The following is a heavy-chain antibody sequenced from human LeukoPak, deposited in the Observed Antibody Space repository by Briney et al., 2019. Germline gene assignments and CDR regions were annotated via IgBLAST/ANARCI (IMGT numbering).Heavy chain of an antibody. CDR3: ARRAGAYTHPYDY. J-gene: IGHJ4*02. CDR1: GFTFSDYA. V-gene: IGHV3-23*01. Sequence: GGSLRLSCATSGFTFSDYAMSWVRQAPGRGLEWVSAISGSASSTYYADSVKGRFTISRDNSKSTLYLQMNSLRAEDTAVYYCARRAGAYTHPYDYWGQGTLVTVSS. D-gene: IGHD3-16*01. CDR2: ISGSASST.